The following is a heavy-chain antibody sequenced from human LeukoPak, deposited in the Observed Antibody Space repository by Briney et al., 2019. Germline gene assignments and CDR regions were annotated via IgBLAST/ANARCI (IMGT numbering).Heavy chain of an antibody. V-gene: IGHV4-61*02. J-gene: IGHJ6*03. CDR1: GGSISSGSYY. D-gene: IGHD3-10*01. CDR3: ARDQGNYYMDV. Sequence: PSETLSLTCTVSGGSISSGSYYWSWIRQPAGKGLEWIGRIYTSGNTNYNPSLKSRVTISVDTSKNQFSLKLSSVTAADTAVYYCARDQGNYYMDVWGKGTTVTVSS. CDR2: IYTSGNT.